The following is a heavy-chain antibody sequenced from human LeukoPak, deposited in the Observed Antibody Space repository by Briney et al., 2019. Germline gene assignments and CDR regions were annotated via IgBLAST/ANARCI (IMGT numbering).Heavy chain of an antibody. V-gene: IGHV3-74*01. D-gene: IGHD3-10*01. Sequence: GGSQRLSCAASGLTFSSHWMHWVRQAPGKGLVWVSRITNDGSSTTYADSVKGRLTISRDNSKNTLYVQMNSLRAEDTAVYYCAKGHYYGSGSLDYWGQGTLVTVSS. J-gene: IGHJ4*02. CDR3: AKGHYYGSGSLDY. CDR1: GLTFSSHW. CDR2: ITNDGSST.